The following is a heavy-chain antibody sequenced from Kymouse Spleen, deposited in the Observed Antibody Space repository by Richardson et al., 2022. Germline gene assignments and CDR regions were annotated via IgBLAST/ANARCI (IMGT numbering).Heavy chain of an antibody. CDR2: IWYDGSNK. CDR3: ARAPDTAMAFDY. D-gene: IGHD5-18,IGHD5-18*01. V-gene: IGHV3-33*01. J-gene: IGHJ4*02. CDR1: GFTFSSYG. Sequence: QVQLVESGGGVVQPGRSLRLSCAASGFTFSSYGMHWVRQAPGKGLEWVAVIWYDGSNKYYADSVKGRFTISRDNSKNTLYLQMNSLRAEDTAVYYCARAPDTAMAFDYWGQGTLVTVSS.